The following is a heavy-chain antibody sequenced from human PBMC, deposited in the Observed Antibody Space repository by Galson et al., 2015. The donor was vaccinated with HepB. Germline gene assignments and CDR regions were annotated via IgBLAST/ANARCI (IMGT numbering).Heavy chain of an antibody. CDR2: IWYDGSNK. V-gene: IGHV3-33*01. CDR3: ARGGLPGIAAAGGWFDP. Sequence: SLRLSCAASGFTFSSYGMHWVRQAPGKGLEWVAVIWYDGSNKYYADSVKGRFTISRDNSKNTLYLQMNSLRAEDTAVYYCARGGLPGIAAAGGWFDPWGQGTLVTVSS. CDR1: GFTFSSYG. J-gene: IGHJ5*02. D-gene: IGHD6-13*01.